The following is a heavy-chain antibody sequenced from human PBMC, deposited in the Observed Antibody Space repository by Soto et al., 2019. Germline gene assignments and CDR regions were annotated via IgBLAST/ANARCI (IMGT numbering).Heavy chain of an antibody. CDR2: IHYSGKT. V-gene: IGHV4-39*01. Sequence: QLQLQESGPGLVKPSETLSLTCTVSSGSFSSGNYYWGWIRQPPGKGLEWIANIHYSGKTYYSPFLGSRGTIFVDTSQKQFFLNLNSVNAADKAVDYCARLQNERFGDDNFETRGPGTMVPVSS. J-gene: IGHJ3*02. CDR3: ARLQNERFGDDNFET. D-gene: IGHD3-10*01. CDR1: SGSFSSGNYY.